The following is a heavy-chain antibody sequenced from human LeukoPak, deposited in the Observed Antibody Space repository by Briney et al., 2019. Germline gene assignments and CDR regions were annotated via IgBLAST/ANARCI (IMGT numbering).Heavy chain of an antibody. J-gene: IGHJ6*02. CDR3: ARHGGHCTNGVCILYGMDV. CDR2: IYHSGST. CDR1: GDSISSTSSF. D-gene: IGHD2-8*01. Sequence: SETLSLTCTVSGDSISSTSSFWGWIRQPPGKGLEWIGNIYHSGSTYYNPSLKSRVAISVDTSKNQFSLKLSSVTAADTAVYYCARHGGHCTNGVCILYGMDVWGQGTTVTVSS. V-gene: IGHV4-39*01.